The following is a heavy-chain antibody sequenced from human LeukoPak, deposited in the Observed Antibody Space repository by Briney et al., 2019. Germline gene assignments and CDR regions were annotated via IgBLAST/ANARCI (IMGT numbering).Heavy chain of an antibody. CDR3: ARGLTSRPFVY. Sequence: PSETLSLTCAVYGGSFSGYYWSWIRQPPGKGLEWIGEINHSRSTNYNPSLKSRVTISVDTSKNQFSLKLSSVTAADTAVYYCARGLTSRPFVYWGQGTLVTVSS. CDR2: INHSRST. J-gene: IGHJ4*02. CDR1: GGSFSGYY. V-gene: IGHV4-34*01. D-gene: IGHD6-6*01.